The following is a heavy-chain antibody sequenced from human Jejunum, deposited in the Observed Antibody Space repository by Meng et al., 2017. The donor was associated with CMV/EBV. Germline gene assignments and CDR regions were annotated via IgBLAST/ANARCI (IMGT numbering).Heavy chain of an antibody. CDR1: GFTFSNYG. D-gene: IGHD3-10*01. CDR2: IRYDGSNQ. J-gene: IGHJ5*02. CDR3: ARGLNWLDP. Sequence: SCVASGFTFSNYGMHWVRQAPGKGLEWVTFIRYDGSNQYYADSVKGRFTISRDTSKNTLYLQMNSLRAEDTAVYYCARGLNWLDPWGQGTRVTVSS. V-gene: IGHV3-30*02.